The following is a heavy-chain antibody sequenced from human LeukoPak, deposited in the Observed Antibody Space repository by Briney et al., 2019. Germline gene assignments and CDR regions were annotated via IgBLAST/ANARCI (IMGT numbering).Heavy chain of an antibody. D-gene: IGHD2-2*01. CDR1: GYTFTGYY. J-gene: IGHJ4*02. V-gene: IGHV1-2*02. CDR2: INPNSGGT. CDR3: ARGGYCSSTSCPTLGY. Sequence: ASVKVSCKASGYTFTGYYMHWVRQAPGQGLEWMGWINPNSGGTNYAQKFQGRVTMTRDTSISTAYMELSRLRSDDTAVYYCARGGYCSSTSCPTLGYWGQGTLVTVSS.